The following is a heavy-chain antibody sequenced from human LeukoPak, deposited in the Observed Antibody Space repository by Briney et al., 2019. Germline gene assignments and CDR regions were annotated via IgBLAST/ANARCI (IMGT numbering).Heavy chain of an antibody. Sequence: SGGSLRLSCAASGFTFSSYAMSWVRQAPGKGLEWVSAISGSGGSTYYADSVKGRFTISRDNSKNTLYLQMNSLRADDTAVYYCANDQTVPGEPPVVRWGQGTLVTVSS. D-gene: IGHD1-14*01. CDR1: GFTFSSYA. CDR2: ISGSGGST. J-gene: IGHJ4*02. V-gene: IGHV3-23*01. CDR3: ANDQTVPGEPPVVR.